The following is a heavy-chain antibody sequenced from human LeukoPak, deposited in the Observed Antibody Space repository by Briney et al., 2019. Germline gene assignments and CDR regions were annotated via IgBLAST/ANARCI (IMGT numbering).Heavy chain of an antibody. CDR2: IYPDDSDT. CDR1: GTPFNSYW. V-gene: IGHV5-51*01. Sequence: GASLKISCKGSGTPFNSYWIGWVRQPPEKGLEWMGIIYPDDSDTRYSPSFQAQVTFSADHSITTASLQWSSRKPSDRPMYYWAIGRGGQQLGDYWGQGTLVTVSS. CDR3: AIGRGGQQLGDY. D-gene: IGHD6-13*01. J-gene: IGHJ4*02.